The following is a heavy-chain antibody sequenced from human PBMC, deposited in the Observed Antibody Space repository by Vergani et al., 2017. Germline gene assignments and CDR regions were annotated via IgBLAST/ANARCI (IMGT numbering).Heavy chain of an antibody. CDR1: GGSISSYY. CDR2: IYTSGST. J-gene: IGHJ5*02. Sequence: QVQLQESGPGLVKPSETLSLTCTVSGGSISSYYWSWIRQPAGKGLEWIGRIYTSGSTNYNPSLKSRVTMSVDTSKNQISLKLSSVTAADTAVYYCARDPCCGGDCYESWFDPWGQGTLVTVSS. CDR3: ARDPCCGGDCYESWFDP. D-gene: IGHD2-21*02. V-gene: IGHV4-4*07.